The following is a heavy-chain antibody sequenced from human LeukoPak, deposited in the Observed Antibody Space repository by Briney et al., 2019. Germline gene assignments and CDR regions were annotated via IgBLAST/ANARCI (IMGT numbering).Heavy chain of an antibody. J-gene: IGHJ4*02. Sequence: ASVKVSCKASGYTFTSYGISWVRQAPGQGLEWMGWISAYNGNTNYAQKLRGRVTMTTDTSTSTAYMELRSLRSDDTAVYYCARGRYYYDSSGYFDYWGQGTPVTVSS. CDR2: ISAYNGNT. CDR3: ARGRYYYDSSGYFDY. CDR1: GYTFTSYG. V-gene: IGHV1-18*01. D-gene: IGHD3-22*01.